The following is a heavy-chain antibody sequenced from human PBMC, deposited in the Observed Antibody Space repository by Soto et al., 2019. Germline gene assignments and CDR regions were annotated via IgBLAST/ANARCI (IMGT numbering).Heavy chain of an antibody. CDR3: ARFVRSCIVTPCPTTAHV. CDR1: GGSVSSDTHD. CDR2: IYSSGST. J-gene: IGHJ6*02. D-gene: IGHD1-26*01. Sequence: LSRTCTVSGGSVSSDTHDWSWIRQPPGKRLEWIGFIYSSGSTNYNPSLKSRVTMSVDTSKNQFSLKLRSVIVADTAVYHCARFVRSCIVTPCPTTAHVRCQWPMVT. V-gene: IGHV4-61*01.